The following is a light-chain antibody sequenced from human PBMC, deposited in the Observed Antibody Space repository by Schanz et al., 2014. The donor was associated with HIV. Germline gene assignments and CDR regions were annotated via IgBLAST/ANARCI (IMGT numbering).Light chain of an antibody. Sequence: ETVLTQSPATLSLSPGERATLSCRASQSVSGYLNWYQQKPGQSPRLLIYDASNRATGIPPRFSGSGSGTDFTLTISSLEPEDFATYYCQHYDISRGTFGGGTRVEIK. CDR2: DAS. J-gene: IGKJ4*01. CDR3: QHYDISRGT. V-gene: IGKV3-11*01. CDR1: QSVSGY.